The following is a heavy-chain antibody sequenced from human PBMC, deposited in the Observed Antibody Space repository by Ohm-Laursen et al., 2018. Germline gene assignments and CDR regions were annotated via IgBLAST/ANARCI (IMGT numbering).Heavy chain of an antibody. J-gene: IGHJ3*02. D-gene: IGHD6-19*01. V-gene: IGHV1-8*01. CDR1: GYTFTSYD. CDR2: MNPNSGNT. Sequence: GASVKVSCKVSGYTFTSYDINWVRQATGQGLEWMGLMNPNSGNTGYAQKFQGRVTMTRNTSISTAYMELSSLRSEDTAVYYCARFRRLVHPDDAFDIWGQGTMVTVSS. CDR3: ARFRRLVHPDDAFDI.